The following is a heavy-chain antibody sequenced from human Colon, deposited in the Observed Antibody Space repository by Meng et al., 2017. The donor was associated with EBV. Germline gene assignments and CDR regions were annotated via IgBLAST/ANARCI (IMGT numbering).Heavy chain of an antibody. D-gene: IGHD4-17*01. CDR3: ARNGDYNPGLY. CDR2: IYHSGTT. CDR1: GDSISNNW. J-gene: IGHJ4*02. Sequence: QVQLAESGPGLVKPSGTLSRTCARSGDSISNNWWSWVRQPPGKGLEWIGEIYHSGTTNYNPSLRSRVTISVDKSKNQFSLQLTSVTAADTAVYYCARNGDYNPGLYWGQGTLVTVSS. V-gene: IGHV4-4*02.